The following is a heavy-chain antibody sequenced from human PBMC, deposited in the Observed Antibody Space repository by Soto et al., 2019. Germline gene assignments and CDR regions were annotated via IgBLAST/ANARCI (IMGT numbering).Heavy chain of an antibody. Sequence: QVQLVQSGPEVRKPGASVKVSCKASGYIFSRYGISWVRQAPGQGLEWMGWISGYNGNTKFGERVQGRVNVTTDTSTSTAYMELRSLRSDDTAVYYCAREAAAERNYYGLDVWGQGTTVNVSS. V-gene: IGHV1-18*01. J-gene: IGHJ6*02. CDR3: AREAAAERNYYGLDV. CDR1: GYIFSRYG. CDR2: ISGYNGNT. D-gene: IGHD6-13*01.